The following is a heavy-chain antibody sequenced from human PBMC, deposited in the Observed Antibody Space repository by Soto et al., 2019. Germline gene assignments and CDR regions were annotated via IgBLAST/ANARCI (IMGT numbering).Heavy chain of an antibody. Sequence: EVQLAESGGALVQPGRSLRLSCVASGFTFDDYAIHWVRQTPGKGLEWVSGLTWKGEVIGYADSVKGRFTISRDNAKNSLYLEMNSLRPEDTALYYCVKDSESSGYLTHLDYWGQGTLVTVSS. CDR1: GFTFDDYA. CDR2: LTWKGEVI. D-gene: IGHD3-22*01. J-gene: IGHJ4*02. V-gene: IGHV3-9*01. CDR3: VKDSESSGYLTHLDY.